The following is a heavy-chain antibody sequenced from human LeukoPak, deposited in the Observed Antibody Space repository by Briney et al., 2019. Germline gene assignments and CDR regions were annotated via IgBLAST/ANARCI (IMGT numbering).Heavy chain of an antibody. V-gene: IGHV3-13*01. CDR1: GFTFDDYA. J-gene: IGHJ4*02. CDR2: IGTAGDT. D-gene: IGHD6-6*01. Sequence: GGSLRLSCAASGFTFDDYAMHWVRQAPGKGLEWVSAIGTAGDTYYPGSVKGRFTISRENAKNSLYLQMNSLRAGDTAVYYCARGGSSSTLFIDYWGQGTLVTVSS. CDR3: ARGGSSSTLFIDY.